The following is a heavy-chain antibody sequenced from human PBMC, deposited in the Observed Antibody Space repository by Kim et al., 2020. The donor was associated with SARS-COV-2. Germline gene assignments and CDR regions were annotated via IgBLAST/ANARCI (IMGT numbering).Heavy chain of an antibody. CDR1: GGAISTYD. Sequence: SETLSLTCTVSGGAISTYDWNWIRQPPGKGLEWMGDTYYSGITKYNPSLKSRVTISVDTSKNQFSLRLTSVTAADTAVYYCARVMATSGSIRFDPWGQGTLVTVSS. D-gene: IGHD7-27*01. V-gene: IGHV4-59*01. CDR2: TYYSGIT. J-gene: IGHJ5*02. CDR3: ARVMATSGSIRFDP.